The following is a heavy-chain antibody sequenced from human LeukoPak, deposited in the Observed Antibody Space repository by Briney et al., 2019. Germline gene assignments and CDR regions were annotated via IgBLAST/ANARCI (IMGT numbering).Heavy chain of an antibody. CDR1: GGSISNEIW. CDR2: IHYRGGT. J-gene: IGHJ3*01. Sequence: PSETLSLTCAVSGGSISNEIWWSWVRQPPGKGLEWIGEIHYRGGTNYNPSLRSRVTISVDTSKNQFSLKMTSVTAADTAVYYCATPNDAFNSGGQGTMVTVSS. V-gene: IGHV4-4*02. CDR3: ATPNDAFNS.